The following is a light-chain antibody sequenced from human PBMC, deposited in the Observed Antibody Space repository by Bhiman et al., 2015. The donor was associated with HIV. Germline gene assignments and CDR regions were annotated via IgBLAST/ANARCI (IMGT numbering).Light chain of an antibody. V-gene: IGLV2-14*03. J-gene: IGLJ2*01. Sequence: QSALTQPASVSGSPGQSITISCSGTSSDIGGSDSVSWYQHHPGKAPKLIIYDVSKWPAGVSSRFSGSKSGNTASLAISGLQAEDEADYYCSYKNNHVPLSMCLFGGGTKLTVL. CDR1: SSDIGGSDS. CDR3: SYKNNHVPLSMCL. CDR2: DVS.